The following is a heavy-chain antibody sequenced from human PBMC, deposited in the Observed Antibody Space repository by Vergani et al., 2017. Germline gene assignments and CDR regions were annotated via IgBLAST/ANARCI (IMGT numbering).Heavy chain of an antibody. Sequence: QVQLVQSGAEVKKPGASVKVSCKASGYTFTSYAMHWVRQAPGQRLEWMGWINAGNGNTKYSQKFQGRVTITRDTSASTAYMELSSLRSEDTAVYYCARSGHRVRGVSYYYYYGMDVWGQGTTVTVSS. CDR3: ARSGHRVRGVSYYYYYGMDV. J-gene: IGHJ6*02. D-gene: IGHD3-10*01. CDR2: INAGNGNT. V-gene: IGHV1-3*01. CDR1: GYTFTSYA.